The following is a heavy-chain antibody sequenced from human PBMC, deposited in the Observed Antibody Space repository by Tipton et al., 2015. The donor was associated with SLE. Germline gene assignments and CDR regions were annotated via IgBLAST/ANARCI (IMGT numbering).Heavy chain of an antibody. CDR2: IYYSGST. J-gene: IGHJ6*03. D-gene: IGHD6-19*01. CDR3: ARGMGQWLVTGGYYYYMDV. CDR1: GGSISSGGYY. Sequence: TLSLTCTVSGGSISSGGYYWSWIRQHPGKGLEWIGYIYYSGSTYYNPSLKSRVTISVDTSKNQFSLKLSSVAAADTAVYYCARGMGQWLVTGGYYYYMDVWGKGTTVTVSS. V-gene: IGHV4-31*03.